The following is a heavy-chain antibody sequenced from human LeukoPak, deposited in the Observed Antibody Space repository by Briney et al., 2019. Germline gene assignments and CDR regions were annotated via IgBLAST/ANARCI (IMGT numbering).Heavy chain of an antibody. Sequence: GGSLRLSCAASGFTFSSYWMHWVRQAPGKGLVWVSRINTDGSSTSYADSVKGRFTISRDNAKNTLYLQMNSLRAEDTAVYYCARDPANLGPTPTAFDIWGQGTMVTVSS. J-gene: IGHJ3*02. CDR2: INTDGSST. V-gene: IGHV3-74*01. D-gene: IGHD1-14*01. CDR3: ARDPANLGPTPTAFDI. CDR1: GFTFSSYW.